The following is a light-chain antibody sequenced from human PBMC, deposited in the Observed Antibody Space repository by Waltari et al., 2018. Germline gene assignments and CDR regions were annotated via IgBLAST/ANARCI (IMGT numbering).Light chain of an antibody. Sequence: QSVLTQPPSVSGAPGQRVTISRTGSSSHIGPDYNIHWYQQLPGTAPKLLIYGNSNRPSGVPDRFSGSKSGTSASLAITGLQAEDAADYYCQSFDSSLSSYVFGTGTRVTVL. CDR3: QSFDSSLSSYV. J-gene: IGLJ1*01. CDR1: SSHIGPDYN. CDR2: GNS. V-gene: IGLV1-40*01.